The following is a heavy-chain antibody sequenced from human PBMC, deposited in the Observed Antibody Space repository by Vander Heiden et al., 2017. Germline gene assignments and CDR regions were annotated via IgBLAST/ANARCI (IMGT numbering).Heavy chain of an antibody. Sequence: QVHLQESRPRLVKPSQTLSLTCTVSGRSTSSGGYYWGWIRRHPGKGLEWFGYIYYSGSTYYNPSLKSRGTVSVDASKNQFSLKLSSVTAADTGVYYCARVMRVVGSDAFDIWGQGTMVTVSS. D-gene: IGHD3-22*01. CDR1: GRSTSSGGYY. J-gene: IGHJ3*02. CDR3: ARVMRVVGSDAFDI. V-gene: IGHV4-31*03. CDR2: IYYSGST.